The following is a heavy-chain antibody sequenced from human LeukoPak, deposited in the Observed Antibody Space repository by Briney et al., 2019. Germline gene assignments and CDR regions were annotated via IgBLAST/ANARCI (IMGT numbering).Heavy chain of an antibody. V-gene: IGHV4-61*01. CDR2: IYYSGST. CDR3: ARESISRLERRSYYFDY. D-gene: IGHD1-1*01. CDR1: GGSVSSGSYY. Sequence: KASETLSLTCTVSGGSVSSGSYYWSWIRQPPGKGLEWIGCIYYSGSTNYNPSLKSRVTISVDTSKNQFSLKLSSVTAADTAVYYCARESISRLERRSYYFDYWGQGTLVTVSS. J-gene: IGHJ4*02.